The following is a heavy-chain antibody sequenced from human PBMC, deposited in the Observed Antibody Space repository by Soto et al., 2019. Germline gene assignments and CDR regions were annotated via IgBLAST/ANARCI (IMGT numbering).Heavy chain of an antibody. CDR1: GYTFTSYA. J-gene: IGHJ5*02. Sequence: ASVKVSCKASGYTFTSYAMHWVRQAPGQRLEWMGWINAGNGNTKYSQKFQGRVTITRDTSASTAYMELSSLRSEDTAVYYCARDQDYGSGSYYGNWFDPWGQGTLVTVSS. V-gene: IGHV1-3*01. CDR3: ARDQDYGSGSYYGNWFDP. D-gene: IGHD3-10*01. CDR2: INAGNGNT.